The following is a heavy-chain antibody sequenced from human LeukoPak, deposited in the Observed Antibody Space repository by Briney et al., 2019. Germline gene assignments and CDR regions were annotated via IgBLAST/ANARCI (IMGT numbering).Heavy chain of an antibody. J-gene: IGHJ4*02. D-gene: IGHD6-25*01. CDR2: IYGSGSA. Sequence: SETLSLTCSVSGDSINSYFWSWIRQPAGKGLEWIGRIYGSGSANYNPSLKSRVTLSVDTSRNLFFLNLTSVTAADTAVYFCAREGDVAAASRGLSYWGQGTLVTVSS. V-gene: IGHV4-4*07. CDR1: GDSINSYF. CDR3: AREGDVAAASRGLSY.